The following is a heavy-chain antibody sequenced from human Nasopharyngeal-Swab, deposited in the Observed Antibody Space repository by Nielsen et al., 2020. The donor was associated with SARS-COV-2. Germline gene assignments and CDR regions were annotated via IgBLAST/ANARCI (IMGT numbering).Heavy chain of an antibody. CDR3: ATGPVVVPAAASGWFDP. CDR1: GYTLTELS. Sequence: ASVKVSCKVSGYTLTELSMHWVRQAPGKGLEWMGGFEPEDGETIYAQKFQGRVTMTEDTSTDTAYMELSSLRSVAPAVYYCATGPVVVPAAASGWFDPWGQGTLVTVSS. D-gene: IGHD2-2*01. J-gene: IGHJ5*02. CDR2: FEPEDGET. V-gene: IGHV1-24*01.